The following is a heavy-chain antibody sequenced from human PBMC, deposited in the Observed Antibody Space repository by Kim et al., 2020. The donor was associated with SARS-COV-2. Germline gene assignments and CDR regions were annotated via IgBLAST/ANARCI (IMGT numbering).Heavy chain of an antibody. V-gene: IGHV3-72*01. CDR3: SRRFCSGGNCYFDF. CDR1: GIPFSEHG. CDR2: VKIKTNGYAT. Sequence: GGSLRLSCAASGIPFSEHGMSWVRQAPGKGLEWVGHVKIKTNGYATEYAASVKGRFTISRDDSKNSAYLQMNSLKSDDTALYYCSRRFCSGGNCYFDFWGQGTLVTVSS. D-gene: IGHD2-15*01. J-gene: IGHJ4*02.